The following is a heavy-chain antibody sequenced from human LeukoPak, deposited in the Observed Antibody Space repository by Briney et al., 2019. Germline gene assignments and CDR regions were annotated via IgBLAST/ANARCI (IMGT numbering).Heavy chain of an antibody. D-gene: IGHD3-22*01. Sequence: SETLSLTCAVYGGSFSGYYWSWIRQPPGKGLEWIGEINHSGSTNYNPSLKSRVTISVDTSKNQFSLKLSSVTAADTAVYYCARAKDYYDSSGYPDAFDIWGQGTMVTVSS. CDR3: ARAKDYYDSSGYPDAFDI. V-gene: IGHV4-34*01. CDR2: INHSGST. CDR1: GGSFSGYY. J-gene: IGHJ3*02.